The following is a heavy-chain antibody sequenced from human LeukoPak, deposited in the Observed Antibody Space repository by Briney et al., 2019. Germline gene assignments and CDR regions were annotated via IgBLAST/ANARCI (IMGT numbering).Heavy chain of an antibody. J-gene: IGHJ4*02. D-gene: IGHD3-10*01. CDR3: AKVGIDGSGPFDH. CDR2: ISGRGRGGST. Sequence: GGSLRLSCAASGFTFSNFALSWVRQAPGKGLEWVSAISGRGRGGSTNYADSVKGRFTISRDNSKNTLYLQMNSMRAEDTAVYYCAKVGIDGSGPFDHWGQGTLVTVSS. CDR1: GFTFSNFA. V-gene: IGHV3-23*01.